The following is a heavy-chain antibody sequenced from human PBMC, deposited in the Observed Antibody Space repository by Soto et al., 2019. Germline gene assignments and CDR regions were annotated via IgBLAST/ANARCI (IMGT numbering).Heavy chain of an antibody. CDR2: IKSKNAGGKA. J-gene: IGHJ4*02. V-gene: IGHV3-15*07. CDR3: TTGHPVAGSLVYN. Sequence: GGSLRLSCAASGFTFSTTWMVWVRQAPGRGLEWVGRIKSKNAGGKADYAELVKGRFIISIDGSKNTLYLQMNSLKTGDTAVYYCTTGHPVAGSLVYNWGQGTLVTVSS. CDR1: GFTFSTTW. D-gene: IGHD3-16*01.